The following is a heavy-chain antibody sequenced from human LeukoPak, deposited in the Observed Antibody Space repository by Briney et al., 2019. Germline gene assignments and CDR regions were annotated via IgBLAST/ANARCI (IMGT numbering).Heavy chain of an antibody. V-gene: IGHV4-39*07. CDR3: ARGAPPQN. Sequence: SETLSLTCTVSGGSIISSSYYWGWIRQPPGKGLEWIGYIYYSGSTYYNPSPKSRVTISVDTSKNHFSLNLTSVAAADTAVYYCARGAPPQNWGQGALVTVSS. CDR2: IYYSGST. CDR1: GGSIISSSYY. J-gene: IGHJ4*02.